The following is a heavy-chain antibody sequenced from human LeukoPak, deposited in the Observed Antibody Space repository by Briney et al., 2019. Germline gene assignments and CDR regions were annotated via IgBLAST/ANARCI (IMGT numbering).Heavy chain of an antibody. CDR3: ANGGDDSSGYYAPRFDY. Sequence: WASVKVSCKASGGTFSSYAISWVRQAPGQGLEWMGGIIPIFGTANYAQKFQGRVTITADESTSTAYMELSSLRSEDTAVYYCANGGDDSSGYYAPRFDYWGQGTLVTVSS. J-gene: IGHJ4*02. CDR1: GGTFSSYA. V-gene: IGHV1-69*13. CDR2: IIPIFGTA. D-gene: IGHD3-22*01.